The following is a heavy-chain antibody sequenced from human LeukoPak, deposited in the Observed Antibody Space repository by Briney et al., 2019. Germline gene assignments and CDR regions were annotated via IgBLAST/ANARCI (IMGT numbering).Heavy chain of an antibody. D-gene: IGHD2-2*02. CDR1: GFTFSSYW. Sequence: GGSLRLSCAASGFTFSSYWMSWVRQAPGKGLEWVANIKQDGSEKYYVDSVKGRFTISRDNAKNSLYLQMNSLRAEDTAVYYCARDGLGYQLLYLNWFDPWGQGTLVTVSS. CDR3: ARDGLGYQLLYLNWFDP. CDR2: IKQDGSEK. J-gene: IGHJ5*02. V-gene: IGHV3-7*01.